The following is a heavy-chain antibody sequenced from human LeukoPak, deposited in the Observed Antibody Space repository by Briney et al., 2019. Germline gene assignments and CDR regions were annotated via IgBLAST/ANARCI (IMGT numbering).Heavy chain of an antibody. J-gene: IGHJ3*02. V-gene: IGHV4-59*01. CDR2: ISYSGST. D-gene: IGHD3-10*01. Sequence: SETLSLTCTVSGGSISSYYWSWIRQPPGKGLEWIGYISYSGSTNYNPSLKSRVTISVDTSKNQFSLKLSSVTAADTAVYYCARTRFGESDAFDIWGQGTMVTVSS. CDR3: ARTRFGESDAFDI. CDR1: GGSISSYY.